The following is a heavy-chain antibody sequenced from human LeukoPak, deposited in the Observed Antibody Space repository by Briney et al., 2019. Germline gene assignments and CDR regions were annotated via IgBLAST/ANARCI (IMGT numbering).Heavy chain of an antibody. D-gene: IGHD4-17*01. CDR2: ISGSGGST. Sequence: GGSLRLSCAAAGFTFSSYAMSWVRQAVGKGLEWVSAISGSGGSTYYADSVKGRFTISRDNSKNTLYLQMNSLRAEDTAVYYCAKDLGGARFGYWGQGTLVTVSS. CDR1: GFTFSSYA. V-gene: IGHV3-23*01. CDR3: AKDLGGARFGY. J-gene: IGHJ4*02.